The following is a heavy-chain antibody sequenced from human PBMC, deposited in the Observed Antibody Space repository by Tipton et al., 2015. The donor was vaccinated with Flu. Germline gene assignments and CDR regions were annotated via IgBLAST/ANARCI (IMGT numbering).Heavy chain of an antibody. Sequence: VQLVQSGGGLVQPGGSLRLSCVATGFPFSTSNMNWVRQAPGRGLEWLSYISGSGSPIFYADSVKGRFSVSRDNARNSLFLQMNSLRDDDTAIYNCAIGPSSHWFDYWGQGTPVTVPS. CDR3: AIGPSSHWFDY. CDR1: GFPFSTSN. CDR2: ISGSGSPI. J-gene: IGHJ4*02. D-gene: IGHD1-1*01. V-gene: IGHV3-48*02.